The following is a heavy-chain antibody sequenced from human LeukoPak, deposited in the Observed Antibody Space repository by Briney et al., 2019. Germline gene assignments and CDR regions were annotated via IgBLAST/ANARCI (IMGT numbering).Heavy chain of an antibody. CDR3: AARKVRGVWFYLDY. CDR1: VFTFSSYS. V-gene: IGHV3-30*09. D-gene: IGHD3-10*01. Sequence: GGSLRLSCAASVFTFSSYSMHWVRQAPGKGLEWVAVISYDGSNKYYADSVKGRFAISTDNSKNTLYLQMNSLRVEDTAVYFCAARKVRGVWFYLDYWGQGTLVTVSS. J-gene: IGHJ4*02. CDR2: ISYDGSNK.